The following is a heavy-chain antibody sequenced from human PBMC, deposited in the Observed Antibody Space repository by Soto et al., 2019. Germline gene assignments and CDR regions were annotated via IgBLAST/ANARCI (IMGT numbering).Heavy chain of an antibody. V-gene: IGHV4-31*03. D-gene: IGHD3-22*01. CDR3: ARADSGYYDSSGYHSIDY. J-gene: IGHJ4*02. CDR2: IYHSGST. Sequence: SETLSLTCTVSGGLISNGYYYWSWIRQHPGKGLEWIGYIYHSGSTYYNPSLKSRLTISVATSKNQFSLKLSSVTAADTAVYYCARADSGYYDSSGYHSIDYWGQGTLATVSS. CDR1: GGLISNGYYY.